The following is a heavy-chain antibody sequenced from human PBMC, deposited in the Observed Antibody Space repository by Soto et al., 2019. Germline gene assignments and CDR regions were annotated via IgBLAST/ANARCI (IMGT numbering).Heavy chain of an antibody. D-gene: IGHD1-26*01. Sequence: QVQLVQSGAEVKKPGSSVKVSCKASGGTFSSYAISWVRQAPGQGLEWMGGIIPIFGTANYAQKFQGRVTITADESTSTAYMELSSLGSEDTAVYYCARDLRMGASIYYYGMDVWGQGTTVTVSS. V-gene: IGHV1-69*01. CDR2: IIPIFGTA. CDR1: GGTFSSYA. CDR3: ARDLRMGASIYYYGMDV. J-gene: IGHJ6*02.